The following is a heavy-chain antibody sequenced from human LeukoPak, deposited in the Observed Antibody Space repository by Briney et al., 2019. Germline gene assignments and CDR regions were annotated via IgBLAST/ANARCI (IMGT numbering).Heavy chain of an antibody. V-gene: IGHV1-69*04. D-gene: IGHD2-8*01. J-gene: IGHJ6*02. Sequence: SVKVSCKASGGTFSSYAISWVRQAPGQGLEWMGRIIPILGIANYAQKFQGRVTITADKSTSTAYMELSSLRSDDTAVYYCARVVRSDSFDYDYYYAMDVWGQGTTVTVSS. CDR1: GGTFSSYA. CDR2: IIPILGIA. CDR3: ARVVRSDSFDYDYYYAMDV.